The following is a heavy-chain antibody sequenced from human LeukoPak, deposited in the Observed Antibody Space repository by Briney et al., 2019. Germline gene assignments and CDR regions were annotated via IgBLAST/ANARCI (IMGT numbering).Heavy chain of an antibody. CDR3: ARSGGTYYGEYFQK. D-gene: IGHD1-26*01. V-gene: IGHV3-21*01. CDR1: GVSYSRTS. J-gene: IGHJ1*01. Sequence: PAGPLGLSCAISGVSYSRTSLHWVRQAPGKGLKWVSSISSSSTYYADSVKGRFTISRDNAENSLSLQMNSLRVEDTAIYYCARSGGTYYGEYFQKWGQGTLVTVSS. CDR2: ISSSSTY.